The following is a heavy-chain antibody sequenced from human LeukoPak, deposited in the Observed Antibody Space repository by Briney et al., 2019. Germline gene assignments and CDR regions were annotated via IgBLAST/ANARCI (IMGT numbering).Heavy chain of an antibody. V-gene: IGHV3-30-3*01. CDR1: GFTFSSYA. CDR3: AKAGAYGAFNT. J-gene: IGHJ5*02. Sequence: GRSLRLSCAASGFTFSSYAMHWVRQAPGKGLEWVAVISYDGSNKYYADSVKGRFTISRDNAKNSLYLQMNSLRDEDTAVYFCAKAGAYGAFNTWGQGTLVTVSS. CDR2: ISYDGSNK. D-gene: IGHD3-10*01.